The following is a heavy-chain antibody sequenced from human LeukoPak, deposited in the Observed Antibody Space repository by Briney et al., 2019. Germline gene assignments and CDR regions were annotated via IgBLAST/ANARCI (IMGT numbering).Heavy chain of an antibody. CDR2: IYYSGST. CDR3: ASHHIAAAEASYFDY. CDR1: GGSISSGDYY. D-gene: IGHD6-13*01. J-gene: IGHJ4*02. V-gene: IGHV4-30-4*01. Sequence: PSETLSLTCTVSGGSISSGDYYWSWIRQPPGKGLEWIGYIYYSGSTYYNPSLKSRVTISVDRSKNQFSLKLSSVTAADTAVYYCASHHIAAAEASYFDYWGQGTLVTVSS.